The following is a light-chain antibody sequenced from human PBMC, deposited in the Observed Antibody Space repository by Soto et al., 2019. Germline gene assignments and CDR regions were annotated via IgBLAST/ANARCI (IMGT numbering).Light chain of an antibody. V-gene: IGKV2-30*01. CDR1: HSLVYSDGNTY. CDR2: KVS. Sequence: DVVMTQSPLSLPVTLGQPASISCRSSHSLVYSDGNTYLNWFQQRPGQSPRRLIYKVSIRDSGVPDRFSGSGSGTDFTLKISRVEAEDVGIYNCMQGTHWPPAFGQGSKVEIK. J-gene: IGKJ1*01. CDR3: MQGTHWPPA.